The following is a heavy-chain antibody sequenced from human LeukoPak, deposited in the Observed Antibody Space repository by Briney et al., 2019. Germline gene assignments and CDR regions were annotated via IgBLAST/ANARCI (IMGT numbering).Heavy chain of an antibody. V-gene: IGHV3-21*01. D-gene: IGHD2/OR15-2a*01. J-gene: IGHJ6*02. Sequence: GGSLRLSCLASGFSFNSYTMNWVREAPGEGLEWVSTISPVSSYTWYAESVKGRFTISRDNPKNSLYLQMDSLRAEDTAVYYCVRDVSRRIGMDVWGQGTTVTVSS. CDR3: VRDVSRRIGMDV. CDR1: GFSFNSYT. CDR2: ISPVSSYT.